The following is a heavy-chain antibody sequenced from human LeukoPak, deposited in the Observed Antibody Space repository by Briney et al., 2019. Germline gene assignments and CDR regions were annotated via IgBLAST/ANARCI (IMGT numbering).Heavy chain of an antibody. D-gene: IGHD6-13*01. J-gene: IGHJ3*02. CDR3: ARGGIAAAGTDAFDI. CDR2: IYHSGST. CDR1: GGSISSGGYS. Sequence: PSETLSLTCAVSGGSISSGGYSWSWIRQPPGKGLEWIGYIYHSGSTYYNPSLKSRVTISVDRSKNQSSLKLSSVTAADTAVYYCARGGIAAAGTDAFDIWGQGTMVTVSS. V-gene: IGHV4-30-2*01.